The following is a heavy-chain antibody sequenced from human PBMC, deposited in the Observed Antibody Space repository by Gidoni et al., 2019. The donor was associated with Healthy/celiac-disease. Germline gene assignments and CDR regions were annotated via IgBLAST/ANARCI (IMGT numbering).Heavy chain of an antibody. D-gene: IGHD5-18*01. V-gene: IGHV1-69*01. J-gene: IGHJ3*02. CDR2: IIPIFGTA. Sequence: QVQLVQSGAEVKKPGSSVKVSCKASGGTFSSYAISWVRQAPGQGLEWMGGIIPIFGTANYAQKFQGRVTITADESTSTAYMELSSLRSEDTAVYYCARAPPPGYSYGFPLSLGAFDIWGQGTMVTVSS. CDR3: ARAPPPGYSYGFPLSLGAFDI. CDR1: GGTFSSYA.